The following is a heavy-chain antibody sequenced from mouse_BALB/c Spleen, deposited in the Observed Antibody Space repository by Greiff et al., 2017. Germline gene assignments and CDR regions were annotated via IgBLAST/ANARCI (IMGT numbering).Heavy chain of an antibody. J-gene: IGHJ3*01. D-gene: IGHD4-1*01. V-gene: IGHV1-81*01. CDR2: IYPGSGST. CDR3: ARSGGNWEDPY. Sequence: QVQLQQSGPELVKPGASVKMSCKASGYTFTDYVISWVKQRTGQGLEWIGEIYPGSGSTYYNEKFKGKATLTADKSSNTAYMQRSSLTSEDSAVYFCARSGGNWEDPYWGQGTLVTVSA. CDR1: GYTFTDYV.